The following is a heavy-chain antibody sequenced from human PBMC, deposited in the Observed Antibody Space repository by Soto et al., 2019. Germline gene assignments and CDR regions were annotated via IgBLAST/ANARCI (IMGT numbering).Heavy chain of an antibody. D-gene: IGHD3-10*01. J-gene: IGHJ3*02. CDR2: FYYSGST. CDR1: GGSISSYY. Sequence: SETLSLTCTVSGGSISSYYWSWIRQPPGKGLEWIGYFYYSGSTNYNPSLKSRVTISVDTSKNQFSLKLSSVTAADTAVYYCASAQTRVRARGFEICGQGTRFTVS. V-gene: IGHV4-59*01. CDR3: ASAQTRVRARGFEI.